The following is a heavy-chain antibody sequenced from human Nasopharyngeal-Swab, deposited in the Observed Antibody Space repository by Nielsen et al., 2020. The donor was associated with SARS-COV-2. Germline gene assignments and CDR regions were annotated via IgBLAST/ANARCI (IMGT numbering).Heavy chain of an antibody. V-gene: IGHV4-61*02. CDR1: GGSIGSGSYY. CDR2: IYTSGST. J-gene: IGHJ2*01. CDR3: ARARYYYDSSGHWYFDL. D-gene: IGHD3-22*01. Sequence: SETLSLTCTVSGGSIGSGSYYWSWIRQPAGKGLEWIGRIYTSGSTNYNPSLKSRVTISVDTSKNQFSLKLTSVTAADTAVYYCARARYYYDSSGHWYFDLWGRGTLVTVSS.